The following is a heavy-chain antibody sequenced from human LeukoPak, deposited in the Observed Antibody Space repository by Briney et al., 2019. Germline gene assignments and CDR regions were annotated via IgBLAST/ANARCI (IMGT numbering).Heavy chain of an antibody. CDR3: ARGTYYYDSSGQYFDY. CDR1: GFTLDDYG. CDR2: INWNGGST. D-gene: IGHD3-22*01. Sequence: GGSLRLSCAASGFTLDDYGMSWVRQAPGKGLEWVSGINWNGGSTGYADSVKGRFTISRDNAKNSLYLQMNSLRAEDTALYHCARGTYYYDSSGQYFDYWGQGTLVTVSS. J-gene: IGHJ4*02. V-gene: IGHV3-20*01.